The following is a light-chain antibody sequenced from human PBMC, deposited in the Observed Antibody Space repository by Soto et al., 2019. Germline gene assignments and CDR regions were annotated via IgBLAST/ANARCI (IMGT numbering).Light chain of an antibody. Sequence: QSVLTQPASVSGSPGQSITISCTGTSSDIGVYNYVSWYQQHPGKAPKLMIYEVSNRPSGVSNRFSGSKSGNTASLTISGLQAEDEADYYCSSYTSRSALVVFGGGTKLTVL. J-gene: IGLJ2*01. CDR1: SSDIGVYNY. CDR3: SSYTSRSALVV. V-gene: IGLV2-14*01. CDR2: EVS.